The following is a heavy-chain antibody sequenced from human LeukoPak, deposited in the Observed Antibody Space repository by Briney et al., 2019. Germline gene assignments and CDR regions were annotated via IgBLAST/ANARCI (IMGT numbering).Heavy chain of an antibody. J-gene: IGHJ3*01. CDR3: ARAFTIFGAGGFDV. CDR1: GDSINNYN. Sequence: SETLSLTCTISGDSINNYNWNWIRQPAGKGLEWIGRIYVTGNTNYNPSLKSRVAMSVDTSKNHFSLRLTSVTAADTAVYYCARAFTIFGAGGFDVWGQGTFVTVSS. D-gene: IGHD3-3*01. V-gene: IGHV4-4*07. CDR2: IYVTGNT.